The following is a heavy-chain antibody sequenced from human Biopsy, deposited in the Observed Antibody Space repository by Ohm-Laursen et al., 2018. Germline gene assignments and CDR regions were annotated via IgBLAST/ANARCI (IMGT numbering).Heavy chain of an antibody. J-gene: IGHJ5*02. Sequence: SVKVSCKSSGYTFTGYHVHWVRQAPGQGLEWMGWINAKTGDTNYAQKFQGRVTMTRDTSISTAYVDLSSLRSDDTAVYYCTRGGYYYDSLAYYYWFDPWGQGTLVTVSS. CDR1: GYTFTGYH. V-gene: IGHV1-2*02. D-gene: IGHD3-22*01. CDR2: INAKTGDT. CDR3: TRGGYYYDSLAYYYWFDP.